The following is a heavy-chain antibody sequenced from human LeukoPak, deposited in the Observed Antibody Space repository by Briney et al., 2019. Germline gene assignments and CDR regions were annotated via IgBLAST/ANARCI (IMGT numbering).Heavy chain of an antibody. CDR1: GGSISSGDYY. D-gene: IGHD1-1*01. J-gene: IGHJ1*01. Sequence: PSETLSLTCTVSGGSISSGDYYWSWIRQPPGKGLEWIGYIYYSGSTYYNPSLKSRVTISVDTSKNQFSLKLSSVTAADTAVYYCASRRPQQYFQHWGQGTLVTVSS. CDR3: ASRRPQQYFQH. CDR2: IYYSGST. V-gene: IGHV4-30-4*08.